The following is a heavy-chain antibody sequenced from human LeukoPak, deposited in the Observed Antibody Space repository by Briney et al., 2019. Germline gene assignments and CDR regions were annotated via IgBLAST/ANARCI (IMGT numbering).Heavy chain of an antibody. V-gene: IGHV4-34*01. Sequence: PSETLSLTCAVYGGSFSGYYWSWIRQPPGKGLEWIGEINHSGSTNYNPSLKSRVTISVDTSKNQFSLKLSSVTAADTAVYYCARELEYYYGSGSSHLATFDYWGQGTLVTVSS. CDR3: ARELEYYYGSGSSHLATFDY. CDR2: INHSGST. D-gene: IGHD3-10*01. CDR1: GGSFSGYY. J-gene: IGHJ4*02.